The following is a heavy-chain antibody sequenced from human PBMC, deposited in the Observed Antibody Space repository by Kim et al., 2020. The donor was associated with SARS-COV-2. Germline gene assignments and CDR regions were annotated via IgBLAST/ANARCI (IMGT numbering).Heavy chain of an antibody. Sequence: SETLSLTCAVYGGSFSGYYWSWIRQPPGKGLEWIGEINHSGSTNYNPSLKSRVTISVDTSKNQFSLKLSSVTAADTAVYYCARPAGYWYRALDYWGQGTLVTVSS. CDR2: INHSGST. CDR3: ARPAGYWYRALDY. CDR1: GGSFSGYY. V-gene: IGHV4-34*01. D-gene: IGHD2-8*02. J-gene: IGHJ4*02.